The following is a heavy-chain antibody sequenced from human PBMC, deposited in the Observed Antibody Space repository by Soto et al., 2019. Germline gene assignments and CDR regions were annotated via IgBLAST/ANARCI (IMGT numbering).Heavy chain of an antibody. CDR2: ISANIIST. D-gene: IGHD2-15*01. Sequence: EVQLLESGGGLVQPGGSLRLSCAASGFNLNSNPMTWVGQAPGKGLEWVSTISANIISTYYADSVKGRFTISRDNSKNTLYLQMSSLRVEDTAVYHCARVDTPTVRVGMDVWGQGTTVTVSS. CDR3: ARVDTPTVRVGMDV. V-gene: IGHV3-23*01. J-gene: IGHJ6*02. CDR1: GFNLNSNP.